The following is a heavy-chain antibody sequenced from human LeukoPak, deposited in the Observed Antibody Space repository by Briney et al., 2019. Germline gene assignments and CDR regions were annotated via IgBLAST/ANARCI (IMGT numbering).Heavy chain of an antibody. V-gene: IGHV3-30*02. Sequence: GGSLRLSCAASAFTFSSYGLHWVRQAPGKGLEWVAFIRYDGSNKYYADSVKGRFTISSDNSKNTLYLQMNSLRAEDTAVYYCAKGSSTYFDYWGQGTLVTVSS. CDR2: IRYDGSNK. CDR3: AKGSSTYFDY. J-gene: IGHJ4*02. CDR1: AFTFSSYG.